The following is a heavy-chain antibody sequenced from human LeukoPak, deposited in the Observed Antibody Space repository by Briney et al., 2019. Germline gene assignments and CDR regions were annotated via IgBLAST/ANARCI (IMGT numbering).Heavy chain of an antibody. Sequence: GGSLRLSCAASGCTFSSYGMHWVRQAPGKGLEWVAVISYDGSNKYYADSVKGRFTISRDNSKNTLYLRMNSLRAEDTAVYYCAKGMREGGNWFDPWGQGTLVTVSS. CDR3: AKGMREGGNWFDP. CDR2: ISYDGSNK. D-gene: IGHD3-16*01. CDR1: GCTFSSYG. J-gene: IGHJ5*02. V-gene: IGHV3-30*18.